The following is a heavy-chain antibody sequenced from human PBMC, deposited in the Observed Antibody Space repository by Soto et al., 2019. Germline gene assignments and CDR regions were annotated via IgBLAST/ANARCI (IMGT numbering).Heavy chain of an antibody. Sequence: QVQLVQSGAEVKEHGSSVKVSCKASGGTFSSYTISWVRQAPGQGLEWMGRIIPILGIANYAQKFQGRVTITADKSTSTAYMELSSLRSEDTAVYYCAREREHCSSTSCYGWFDPWGQGTLVTVSS. CDR2: IIPILGIA. J-gene: IGHJ5*02. V-gene: IGHV1-69*02. D-gene: IGHD2-2*01. CDR3: AREREHCSSTSCYGWFDP. CDR1: GGTFSSYT.